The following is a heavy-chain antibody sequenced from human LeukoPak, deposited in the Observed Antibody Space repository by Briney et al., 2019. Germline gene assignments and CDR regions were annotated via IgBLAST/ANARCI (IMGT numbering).Heavy chain of an antibody. Sequence: PSETLSLTCAVYGGSFSGYYWSWIRQPPGKGLERIGEINHSGSTNYNPSLKSRVTISVDTSKNQFSLKLSSVTAADTAVYYCARHGSVGGYSYGINVDDYWGQGTLVTVSS. J-gene: IGHJ4*02. CDR1: GGSFSGYY. CDR3: ARHGSVGGYSYGINVDDY. V-gene: IGHV4-34*01. CDR2: INHSGST. D-gene: IGHD5-18*01.